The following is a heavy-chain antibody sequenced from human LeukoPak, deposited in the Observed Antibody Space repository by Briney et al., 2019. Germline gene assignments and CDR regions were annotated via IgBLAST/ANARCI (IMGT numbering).Heavy chain of an antibody. CDR1: GFTFSSYA. V-gene: IGHV3-23*01. CDR3: AKDTSIGKYCTSGVCSPFDY. Sequence: PTGGSLRLSCAGSGFTFSSYAMSWVRQAPGKGLEWVSAISDSGDYTYYADSVKGRFTISRDNSKNTLYLHVNSLRAEDTAVYYCAKDTSIGKYCTSGVCSPFDYWGQGTLVTVSS. J-gene: IGHJ4*02. CDR2: ISDSGDYT. D-gene: IGHD2-8*01.